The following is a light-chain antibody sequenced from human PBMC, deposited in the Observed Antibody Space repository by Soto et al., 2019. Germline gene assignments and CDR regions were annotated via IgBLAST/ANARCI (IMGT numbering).Light chain of an antibody. V-gene: IGLV1-40*01. CDR1: SSNIGAGYD. CDR3: QSYDTSLRGAV. Sequence: QSVLTQPPSVFGAPGQRVTISCTGTSSNIGAGYDVHWYQQLPGTAPKLLIYDNNKRPSGVPDRFSASKSGTSASLAITGLQADDEADYYCQSYDTSLRGAVFGGGTQLTVL. CDR2: DNN. J-gene: IGLJ7*01.